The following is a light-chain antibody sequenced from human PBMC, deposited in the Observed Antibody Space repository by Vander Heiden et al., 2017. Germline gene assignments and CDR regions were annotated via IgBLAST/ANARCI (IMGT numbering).Light chain of an antibody. J-gene: IGKJ4*01. CDR1: QSLLYSSNNRNY. V-gene: IGKV4-1*01. CDR3: QQYVSTPLT. CDR2: WAS. Sequence: IVMTQSPDSLAVSLGERATINCKSSQSLLYSSNNRNYLAWYQQKPGQPPTLLIYWASARESGVPDRLSGSGSGTDFTLTISSLQAEDVAVYYCQQYVSTPLTFGGGTKVEIK.